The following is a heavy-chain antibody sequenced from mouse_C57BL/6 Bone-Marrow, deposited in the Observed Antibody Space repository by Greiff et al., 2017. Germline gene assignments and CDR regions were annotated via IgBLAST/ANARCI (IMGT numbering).Heavy chain of an antibody. Sequence: QVQLKQSGPGLVQPSQSLSITCTVSGFSLTSYGVHWVRQSPGKGLEWLGVIWSGGSTDYNAAFISRLSISKDNSKSQVFFKMNSLQADDTSIYYWARSPTIVTSYYFDYWGQGTTLTVSS. J-gene: IGHJ2*01. CDR1: GFSLTSYG. V-gene: IGHV2-2*01. D-gene: IGHD2-5*01. CDR2: IWSGGST. CDR3: ARSPTIVTSYYFDY.